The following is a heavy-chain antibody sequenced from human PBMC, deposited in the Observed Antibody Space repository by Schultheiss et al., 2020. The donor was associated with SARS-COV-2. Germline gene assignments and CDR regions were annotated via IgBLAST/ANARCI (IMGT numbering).Heavy chain of an antibody. CDR2: INHSGST. CDR3: ARGPEDIAAAGYYYYYYGLDV. Sequence: SQTLSLTCAVYGGSFSGYYWSWIRQPPGKGLEWIGEINHSGSTNYNPSLKSRVTISVDTSKNQFYLKLSSVTAADTAVYYCARGPEDIAAAGYYYYYYGLDVWGQGTAVTVSS. V-gene: IGHV4-34*01. J-gene: IGHJ6*02. CDR1: GGSFSGYY. D-gene: IGHD6-13*01.